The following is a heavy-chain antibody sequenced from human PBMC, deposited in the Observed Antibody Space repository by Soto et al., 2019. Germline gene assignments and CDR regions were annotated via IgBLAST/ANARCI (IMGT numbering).Heavy chain of an antibody. CDR3: ARDPGPSLGELSHVDY. CDR1: GFTFSSYA. Sequence: PGGSLRLSCAASGFTFSSYAMHWVRQAPGKGLEWVAVISYDGSNKYYADSVKGRFTISRDNSKNTLYLQMNSLRAEDTAVYYCARDPGPSLGELSHVDYRGQGTLVTVSS. D-gene: IGHD3-16*02. CDR2: ISYDGSNK. V-gene: IGHV3-30-3*01. J-gene: IGHJ4*02.